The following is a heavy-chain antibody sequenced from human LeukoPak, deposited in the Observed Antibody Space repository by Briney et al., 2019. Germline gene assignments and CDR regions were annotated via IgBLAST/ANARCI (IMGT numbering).Heavy chain of an antibody. V-gene: IGHV4-31*03. Sequence: SETLSLTCTVSGGSISSGGYYWSWIRQHPGKGLEWIGYIYYSGSTYYNPSLKSRVTISVDTSKSQFSLKLSSVTAADTAVYYCARVKMATTIDAFDIWGQGTMVTVSS. CDR2: IYYSGST. CDR3: ARVKMATTIDAFDI. J-gene: IGHJ3*02. D-gene: IGHD5-24*01. CDR1: GGSISSGGYY.